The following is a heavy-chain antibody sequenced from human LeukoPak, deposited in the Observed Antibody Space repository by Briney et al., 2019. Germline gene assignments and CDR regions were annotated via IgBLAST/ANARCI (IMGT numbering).Heavy chain of an antibody. CDR2: ISATAGTT. J-gene: IGHJ4*02. CDR3: AKKMGSGSYPLDY. D-gene: IGHD3-10*01. Sequence: GGSLRLSCAASGFTFSSFAMSWARQAPGKGLEWVSVISATAGTTFFADSVKGRFTISRDNSKNTVYLQMNSLRAEDTAVYYCAKKMGSGSYPLDYWGQGTLVTVSS. CDR1: GFTFSSFA. V-gene: IGHV3-23*01.